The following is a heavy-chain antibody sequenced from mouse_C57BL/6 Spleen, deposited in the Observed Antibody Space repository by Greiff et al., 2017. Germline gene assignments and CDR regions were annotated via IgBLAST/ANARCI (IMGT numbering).Heavy chain of an antibody. J-gene: IGHJ4*01. CDR2: IDPNSGGT. CDR3: ARVGTTVVAVKENYAMDY. Sequence: VQLQQSGAELVKPGASVKLSCKASGYTFTSYWMHWVKQRPGRGLEWIGRIDPNSGGTKYNEKFKSKATLTVDKPSSTAYMQLSSLTSEDSAGYYCARVGTTVVAVKENYAMDYWGQGTSVTVSS. V-gene: IGHV1-72*01. CDR1: GYTFTSYW. D-gene: IGHD1-1*01.